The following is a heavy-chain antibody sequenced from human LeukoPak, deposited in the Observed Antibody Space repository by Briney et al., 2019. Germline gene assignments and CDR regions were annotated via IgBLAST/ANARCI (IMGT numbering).Heavy chain of an antibody. D-gene: IGHD2-2*01. CDR2: SRNRAKSYTT. V-gene: IGHV3-72*01. Sequence: QPGGSLRLSCAVSGFTFSDHYMDWVRQAPGKGLEWVGRSRNRAKSYTTDYAASVKGRFTISRDDSKSTLYLQMNSLRAEDTAVYYCARAGIGGSSTSCDYWGQGTLVTVSS. J-gene: IGHJ4*02. CDR1: GFTFSDHY. CDR3: ARAGIGGSSTSCDY.